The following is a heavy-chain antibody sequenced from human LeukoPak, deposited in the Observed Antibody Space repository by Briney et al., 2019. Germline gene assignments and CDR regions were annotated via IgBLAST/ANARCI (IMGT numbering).Heavy chain of an antibody. V-gene: IGHV3-30-3*01. CDR3: ARVGTVGATRDPSDY. D-gene: IGHD1-26*01. J-gene: IGHJ4*02. CDR2: ISYDGSNK. CDR1: GFTFSSYA. Sequence: GGSLRLSCAASGFTFSSYAMHWVRQAPGKGLEWVAVISYDGSNKYYADSVKGRFTISGDNSKNTLYLQMNSLRAEDTAVYYCARVGTVGATRDPSDYWGQGTLVTVSS.